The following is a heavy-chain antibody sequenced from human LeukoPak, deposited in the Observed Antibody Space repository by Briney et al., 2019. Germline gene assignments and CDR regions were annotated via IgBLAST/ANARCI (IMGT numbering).Heavy chain of an antibody. CDR2: ISSSGSTI. V-gene: IGHV3-11*04. Sequence: PGGSLRLSCAASGFTFSDYYMSWIRQAPGKGLEWVSYISSSGSTIYYADSVKGRFTISRDNAKNSLYLQMNSLRAEDTAVYYCARGLLSAYCGDDCYSGDSYMDVWGKGTTVTVSS. CDR1: GFTFSDYY. J-gene: IGHJ6*03. D-gene: IGHD2-21*02. CDR3: ARGLLSAYCGDDCYSGDSYMDV.